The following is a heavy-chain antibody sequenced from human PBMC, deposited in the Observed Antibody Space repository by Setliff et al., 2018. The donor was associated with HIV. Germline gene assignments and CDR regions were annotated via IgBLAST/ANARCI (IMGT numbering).Heavy chain of an antibody. J-gene: IGHJ4*02. D-gene: IGHD5-12*01. CDR2: VSAGGGTS. V-gene: IGHV3-23*01. CDR3: AKEGLSDYDYVGYFDF. Sequence: GGSLRLSCAASGFTFSSYVMGWVRQAPGKGLEWVSSVSAGGGTSNYADSVKGRFTISRDNLKNTLFLQMNGLRVEDTAVYYCAKEGLSDYDYVGYFDFWGQGTLVTVSS. CDR1: GFTFSSYV.